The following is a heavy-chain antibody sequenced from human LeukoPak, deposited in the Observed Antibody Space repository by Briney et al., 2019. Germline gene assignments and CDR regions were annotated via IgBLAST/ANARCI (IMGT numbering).Heavy chain of an antibody. D-gene: IGHD2-15*01. J-gene: IGHJ4*02. CDR1: GGTFSSYA. Sequence: ASVKVSCKASGGTFSSYAISWVRQAPGQGLEWMGGIIPIFGTANYAQKFQGRVTITADESTSTAYMELSSLRSEDTAVYYCAADVYSCSGGSCYPKSPDWGQGTLVTVSS. CDR3: AADVYSCSGGSCYPKSPD. CDR2: IIPIFGTA. V-gene: IGHV1-69*13.